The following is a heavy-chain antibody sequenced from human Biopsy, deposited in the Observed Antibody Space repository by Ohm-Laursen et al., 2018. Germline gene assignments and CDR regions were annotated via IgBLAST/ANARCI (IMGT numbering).Heavy chain of an antibody. CDR3: AKDRGYYYDRSVYYYFDY. CDR1: GFTFSSYA. CDR2: ITSSGDTT. D-gene: IGHD3-22*01. Sequence: SLRLSCIASGFTFSSYAMSWVRQAPGKGLEWVSAITSSGDTTYYSDSVKGRFTISRDSSKNTLHLQMNSLRAEDTAVYYCAKDRGYYYDRSVYYYFDYWGQGTLVTVSS. V-gene: IGHV3-23*01. J-gene: IGHJ4*02.